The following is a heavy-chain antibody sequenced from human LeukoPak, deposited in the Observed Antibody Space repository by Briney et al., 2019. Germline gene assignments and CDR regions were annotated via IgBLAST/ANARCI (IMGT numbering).Heavy chain of an antibody. Sequence: PSETLSLTCTVSGGSISSSSYYWGWIRQPPGTGLEWIGSIYYSGSTYYNPSLKSRVTISVDTSKNQFSLKLSSVTAADTAVYYCARRPWELRIFDYWGQGTLVTVSS. CDR1: GGSISSSSYY. CDR2: IYYSGST. V-gene: IGHV4-39*01. D-gene: IGHD1-26*01. CDR3: ARRPWELRIFDY. J-gene: IGHJ4*02.